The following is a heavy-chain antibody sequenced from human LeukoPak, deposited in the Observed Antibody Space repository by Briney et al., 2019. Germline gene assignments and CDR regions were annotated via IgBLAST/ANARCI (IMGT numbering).Heavy chain of an antibody. CDR1: GFTFSSYE. V-gene: IGHV3-48*03. Sequence: HSGGSLRLSCAASGFTFSSYEMNWVRQAPGKGLEWVSYISSSGSTIYYADSVKGRFTISRDNAKNSLYLQMNSLRAEDTAVYYCAREQAPTLFDYWGQGTLVTVSS. CDR2: ISSSGSTI. CDR3: AREQAPTLFDY. J-gene: IGHJ4*02.